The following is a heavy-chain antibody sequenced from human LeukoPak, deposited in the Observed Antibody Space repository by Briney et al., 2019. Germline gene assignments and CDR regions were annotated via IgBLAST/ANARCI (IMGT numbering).Heavy chain of an antibody. CDR3: AKGGTRRGYYGMDV. CDR2: ISWNSGSI. J-gene: IGHJ6*02. D-gene: IGHD2-2*01. V-gene: IGHV3-9*01. Sequence: GRSLRLSCAASGFTFDDYAMHWVRQAPGKGLEWVSGISWNSGSIGYADSVKGRFTISRDNAKNSLYLQMNSLRAEDTALYYCAKGGTRRGYYGMDVWGQGTTVTVSS. CDR1: GFTFDDYA.